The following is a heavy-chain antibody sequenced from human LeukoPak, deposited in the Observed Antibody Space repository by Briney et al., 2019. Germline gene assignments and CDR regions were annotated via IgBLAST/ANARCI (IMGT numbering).Heavy chain of an antibody. V-gene: IGHV5-51*01. D-gene: IGHD5-18*01. CDR1: GYSFTSYW. CDR3: ARSVGDTDWYFDL. CDR2: IYPDDSDT. Sequence: GESLKISCKGSGYSFTSYWIGWVRQMPGKGLEWMGIIYPDDSDTRYSPSFQGQVTISADKSISTAYLQWSSLKASDTAMYYCARSVGDTDWYFDLWGRGTLVTVSS. J-gene: IGHJ2*01.